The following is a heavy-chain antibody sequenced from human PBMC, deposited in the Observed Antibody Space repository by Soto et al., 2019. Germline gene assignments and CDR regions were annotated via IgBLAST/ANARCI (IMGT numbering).Heavy chain of an antibody. D-gene: IGHD4-17*01. CDR2: ISGGGGKT. CDR1: GFTFTNHA. J-gene: IGHJ1*01. CDR3: AKVRGDYGDSRDNEFFPH. Sequence: EVQLLESGGGLVQPGGSLRVSCAASGFTFTNHAMSWVRRAPGKGLEWVSSISGGGGKTYYADSVKGRFTISRENSKKTFFLQMNSLRDDDTAVYYCAKVRGDYGDSRDNEFFPHWGQGTLVTVSS. V-gene: IGHV3-23*01.